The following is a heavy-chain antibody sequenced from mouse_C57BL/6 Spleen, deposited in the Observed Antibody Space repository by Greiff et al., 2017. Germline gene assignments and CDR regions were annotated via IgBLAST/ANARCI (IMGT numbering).Heavy chain of an antibody. V-gene: IGHV1-72*01. Sequence: VKLQQPGAELVKPGASVKLSCKASGYTFTSYWMHWVKQRPGRGLEWIGRIDPNSGGTKYNEKFKSKATLTVDKPSSTAYMQLSSLTSEDSAVYYCARDEGVGYDEEYFDYWGQGTTLTVSS. CDR2: IDPNSGGT. CDR1: GYTFTSYW. CDR3: ARDEGVGYDEEYFDY. J-gene: IGHJ2*01. D-gene: IGHD2-2*01.